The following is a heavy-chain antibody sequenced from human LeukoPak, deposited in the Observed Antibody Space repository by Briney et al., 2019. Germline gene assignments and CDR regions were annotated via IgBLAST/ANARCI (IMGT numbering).Heavy chain of an antibody. CDR2: ISSDGSSK. Sequence: QPGGCLRLSCAASEFTFSSHVMHWVRQAPGKGLEWVAVISSDGSSKYYADSVKGRFTISRDNSKNTLYLQMKSLRAEDTAVYYCAREGTTIVVALDYWGQGTLVTVSS. CDR1: EFTFSSHV. J-gene: IGHJ4*02. V-gene: IGHV3-30-3*01. D-gene: IGHD3-22*01. CDR3: AREGTTIVVALDY.